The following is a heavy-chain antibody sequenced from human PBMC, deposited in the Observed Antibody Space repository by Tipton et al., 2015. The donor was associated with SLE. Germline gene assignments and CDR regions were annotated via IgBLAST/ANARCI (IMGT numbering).Heavy chain of an antibody. D-gene: IGHD2-2*01. CDR1: GFTVSHNY. V-gene: IGHV3-66*01. Sequence: SLRLSCVTSGFTVSHNYMIWVRQAPGRGLEWVSIIYSGGKTDYADSVKGRFTVSSDNSMNTLYLQMDNLRDGDTAVYYCARKVVVPGAIRDYFGMDVWGQGTTVTVSS. CDR2: IYSGGKT. J-gene: IGHJ6*02. CDR3: ARKVVVPGAIRDYFGMDV.